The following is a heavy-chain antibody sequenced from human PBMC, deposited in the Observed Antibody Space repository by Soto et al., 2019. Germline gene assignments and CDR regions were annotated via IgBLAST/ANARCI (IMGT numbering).Heavy chain of an antibody. V-gene: IGHV2-26*04. D-gene: IGHD6-13*01. Sequence: QVTVKESGPVLVKPTETLTLTCTVSGFSLSNAGLGVSWIRQPPGKALEWLAHIFSNDAKSYSTSLKSRLTISKDTSKSQGVLTTTNMDPVDTATYYCASTYTTSWYWFDPWGQGTLVTVSS. CDR3: ASTYTTSWYWFDP. J-gene: IGHJ5*02. CDR2: IFSNDAK. CDR1: GFSLSNAGLG.